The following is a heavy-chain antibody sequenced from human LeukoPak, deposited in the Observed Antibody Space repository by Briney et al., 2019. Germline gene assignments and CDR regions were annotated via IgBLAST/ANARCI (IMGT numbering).Heavy chain of an antibody. CDR1: GFRFSTYA. J-gene: IGHJ3*02. Sequence: GGSLRLSCAASGFRFSTYAMTWFRQAPRRGLEWVSSIAVNSGTTYYADSVKGRFTISRDNSKNTLYLQMNSLRAEDTAIYYCAKDPNGDYIGAFDSWGQGTLVTVSS. D-gene: IGHD2-8*01. CDR2: IAVNSGTT. V-gene: IGHV3-23*01. CDR3: AKDPNGDYIGAFDS.